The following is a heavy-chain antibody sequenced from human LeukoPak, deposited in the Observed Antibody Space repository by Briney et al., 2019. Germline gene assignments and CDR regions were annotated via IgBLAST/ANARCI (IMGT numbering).Heavy chain of an antibody. CDR1: GFTFSSYE. V-gene: IGHV3-48*03. CDR2: ISRSGSTI. CDR3: ARHLSTMNYYGSGSPPDY. D-gene: IGHD3-10*01. Sequence: PGGSPRLSCAASGFTFSSYEMKWVRQAPGKGLEWVSYISRSGSTIYYADSVKGRFTISRDNAKNSLYLQMNSLRAEDTAVYYCARHLSTMNYYGSGSPPDYWGQGTLVTVSS. J-gene: IGHJ4*02.